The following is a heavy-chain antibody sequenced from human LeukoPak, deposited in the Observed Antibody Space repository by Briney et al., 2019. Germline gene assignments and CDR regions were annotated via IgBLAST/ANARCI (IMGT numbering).Heavy chain of an antibody. CDR1: GCTFSNAW. Sequence: GGSVRLSCAASGCTFSNAWMSWVRQAPGKGLDWVGRINSKTDGGTTDYAAPVKRRFTISRDDSKNTQYLQMNSLKTEDTAVYYCTTGTGDVDYWGQGTLVTVSS. CDR2: INSKTDGGTT. J-gene: IGHJ4*02. CDR3: TTGTGDVDY. D-gene: IGHD7-27*01. V-gene: IGHV3-15*01.